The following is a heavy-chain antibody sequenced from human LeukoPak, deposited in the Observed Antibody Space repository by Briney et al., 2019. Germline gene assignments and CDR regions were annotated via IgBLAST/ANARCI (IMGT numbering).Heavy chain of an antibody. D-gene: IGHD3-3*01. CDR1: GFTFGDYA. Sequence: GGSLRLSCTASGFTFGDYAMSWFRQAPGKGLEWVGFIRSKAYGGTTEYAASVKGRFTISRDDSKNTLYLQMNGLKTEDTAVYYCTTDLLGYDFWSGYYSPHDYWGQGTLVTVSS. CDR3: TTDLLGYDFWSGYYSPHDY. J-gene: IGHJ4*02. CDR2: IRSKAYGGTT. V-gene: IGHV3-49*03.